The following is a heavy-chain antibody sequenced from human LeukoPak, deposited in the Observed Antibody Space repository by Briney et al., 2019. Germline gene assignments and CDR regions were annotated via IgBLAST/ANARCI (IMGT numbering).Heavy chain of an antibody. CDR3: ATGTGASGYYYKYSYWYFDL. Sequence: ASVKVSCKVSGYTLTELSMHWVRQAPGKGLEWMGGFDPEDGETIYAQKFQGRVTMTEDTSTDTAYMELSSLRSEDTAVYYCATGTGASGYYYKYSYWYFDLWGRGTLVTVS. J-gene: IGHJ2*01. V-gene: IGHV1-24*01. CDR2: FDPEDGET. D-gene: IGHD3-22*01. CDR1: GYTLTELS.